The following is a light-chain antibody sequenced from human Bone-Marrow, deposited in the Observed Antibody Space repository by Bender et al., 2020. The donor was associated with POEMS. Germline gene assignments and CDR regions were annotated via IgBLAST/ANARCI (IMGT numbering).Light chain of an antibody. J-gene: IGLJ2*01. CDR3: QAWDSNIVV. Sequence: SYDLTQPPSVSVSPGQTASITCSGDKLGDKNVCWYQQKPGQSPILVIYQDSQRPSGIPERFSGSNSENTATLTISGTQALDEADYYCQAWDSNIVVFGGGTKVTVL. CDR2: QDS. V-gene: IGLV3-1*01. CDR1: KLGDKN.